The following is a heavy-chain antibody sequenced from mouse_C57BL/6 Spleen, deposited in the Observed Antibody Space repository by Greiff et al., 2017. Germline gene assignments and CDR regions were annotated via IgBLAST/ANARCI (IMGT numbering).Heavy chain of an antibody. J-gene: IGHJ4*01. D-gene: IGHD1-1*01. CDR1: GFTFSDYG. CDR3: ARPLITTGECAMDY. CDR2: ISSGSSTI. Sequence: VKLMESGGGLVKPGGSLKLSCAASGFTFSDYGMHWVRQAPEKGLEWVAYISSGSSTIYYADTVKGRFTISRDNAKNTLFLQMTSLRSEDTAMYYCARPLITTGECAMDYWGQGTSVTVSS. V-gene: IGHV5-17*01.